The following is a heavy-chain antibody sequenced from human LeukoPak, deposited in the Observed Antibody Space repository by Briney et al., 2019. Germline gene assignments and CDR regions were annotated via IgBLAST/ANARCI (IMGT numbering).Heavy chain of an antibody. J-gene: IGHJ3*02. D-gene: IGHD2-21*02. V-gene: IGHV4-30-4*01. Sequence: PSQTLSLTCTVSGGSISSGDYYWSWIRQPPGKGLEWIGYIYYSGSTYYNPSLKSRVTISVDTSKNQFSLKLTSVTDAGTAVYYCARLVVVTARGAFDIWGQGTMVTVSS. CDR2: IYYSGST. CDR1: GGSISSGDYY. CDR3: ARLVVVTARGAFDI.